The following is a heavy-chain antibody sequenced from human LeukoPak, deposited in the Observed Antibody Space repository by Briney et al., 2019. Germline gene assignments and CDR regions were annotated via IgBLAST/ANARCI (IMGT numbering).Heavy chain of an antibody. D-gene: IGHD2-8*01. V-gene: IGHV4-4*07. CDR1: SDSISNYQ. CDR2: IYASGST. Sequence: PSETLSLTCTVSSDSISNYQWNWIRQPAGKGLEWLGRIYASGSTNYNPSLKRRVTMSVDTSKNQFSLKVTSVTAADTAVYYCASTGADYCTNGVCYGTFDYWGQGTLVTVSS. J-gene: IGHJ4*02. CDR3: ASTGADYCTNGVCYGTFDY.